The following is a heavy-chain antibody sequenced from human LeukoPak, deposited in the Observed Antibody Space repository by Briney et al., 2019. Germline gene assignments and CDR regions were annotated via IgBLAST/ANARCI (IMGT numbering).Heavy chain of an antibody. V-gene: IGHV4-39*01. D-gene: IGHD1-26*01. CDR2: IYYGGNT. CDR3: ARQFAYTGSY. CDR1: GDSISSSNYY. J-gene: IGHJ4*02. Sequence: SETLSLTCIVSGDSISSSNYYWGWIRQPPGKGLEWIGSIYYGGNTYYNPSLRSRVAISVDTSKNQFSLKLSSVTAADTAVYYCARQFAYTGSYWGRGTLSPSPQ.